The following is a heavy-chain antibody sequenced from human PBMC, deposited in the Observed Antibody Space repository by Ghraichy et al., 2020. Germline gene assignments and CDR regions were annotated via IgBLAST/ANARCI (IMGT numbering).Heavy chain of an antibody. D-gene: IGHD1-26*01. CDR1: GGSISSSSYY. Sequence: LNISCTVSGGSISSSSYYWGWIRQPPGKGLEWIGSIYYSGSTYYNPSLKSRVTISVDTSKNQFSLKLSSVTAADTAVYYCARWWELLVAFDIWGQGTMVTVSS. CDR2: IYYSGST. V-gene: IGHV4-39*01. J-gene: IGHJ3*02. CDR3: ARWWELLVAFDI.